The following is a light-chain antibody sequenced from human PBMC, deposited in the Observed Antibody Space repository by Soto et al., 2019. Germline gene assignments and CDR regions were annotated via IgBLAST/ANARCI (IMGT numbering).Light chain of an antibody. CDR3: CSYAGISVLFV. CDR2: EGT. J-gene: IGLJ1*01. V-gene: IGLV2-23*01. CDR1: SSDVGSYKF. Sequence: QSALTQPAAVSGSPGQSITISCSGTSSDVGSYKFVSWYQQDPGKAPKVIIYEGTKRPSGVSNRFSGSKSGNTASLTISGLQAEDEADYYCCSYAGISVLFVSGTGTKVTVL.